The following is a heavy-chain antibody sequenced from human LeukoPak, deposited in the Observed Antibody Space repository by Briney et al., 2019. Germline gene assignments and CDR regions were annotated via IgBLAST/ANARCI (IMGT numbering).Heavy chain of an antibody. J-gene: IGHJ4*02. CDR3: ARVRGRYSSGWYALDY. V-gene: IGHV1-2*02. D-gene: IGHD6-19*01. CDR1: RYTFTGYY. Sequence: GASVKVSCKASRYTFTGYYMHWVRQAPGQGLEWMGWINPNSGGTNYAQKFQGRVTMTRDTSISTAYMGLSRLRSDDTAVYYCARVRGRYSSGWYALDYWGQGTLVTVSS. CDR2: INPNSGGT.